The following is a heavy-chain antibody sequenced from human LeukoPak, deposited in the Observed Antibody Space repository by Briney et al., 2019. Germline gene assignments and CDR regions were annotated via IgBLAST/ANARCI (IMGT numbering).Heavy chain of an antibody. CDR3: AKDRAYYYGSGSWFDP. CDR1: GFTFSSYG. D-gene: IGHD3-10*01. V-gene: IGHV3-23*01. CDR2: ISGSGGST. J-gene: IGHJ5*02. Sequence: GGSLRLSCAASGFTFSSYGMSWVRQAPGKGLEWVSAISGSGGSTYYADSVKGRFTISRDNSKNTLYLQMNSLRAEDTAVYYCAKDRAYYYGSGSWFDPWGQGTLVTVSS.